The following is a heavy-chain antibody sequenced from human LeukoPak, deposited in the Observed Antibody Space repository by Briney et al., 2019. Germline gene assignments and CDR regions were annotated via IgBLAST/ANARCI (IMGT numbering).Heavy chain of an antibody. CDR2: INPSGGST. V-gene: IGHV1-46*01. CDR3: ARDPSVVAATPGVWFDP. CDR1: GYTFTSYY. J-gene: IGHJ5*02. D-gene: IGHD2-15*01. Sequence: AXXKVSCKASGYTFTSYYMHWVRQAPGQGLEWMGIINPSGGSTSYAQKFQGRVTMTRDTSTSTVYMELSSLRSEDTAVYYCARDPSVVAATPGVWFDPWGQGTLVTVSS.